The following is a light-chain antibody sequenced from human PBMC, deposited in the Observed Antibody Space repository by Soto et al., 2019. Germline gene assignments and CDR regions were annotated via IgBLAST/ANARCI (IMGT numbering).Light chain of an antibody. J-gene: IGKJ4*01. V-gene: IGKV1-5*01. CDR3: QQVHDYPIT. CDR2: GAC. CDR1: QSISSW. Sequence: DIQMTQSPSTLSASLGDRVTITCRASQSISSWLAWYQQKPGKAPKILIYGACTLQSGVPPRFGGSGSGTAFTLTISSLQPEDFATYFCQQVHDYPITFGGGTKVDIK.